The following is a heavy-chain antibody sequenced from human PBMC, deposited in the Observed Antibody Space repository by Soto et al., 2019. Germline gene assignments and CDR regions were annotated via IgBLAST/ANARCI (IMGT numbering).Heavy chain of an antibody. V-gene: IGHV3-48*01. CDR3: ARDLGGGYGDYPFGY. D-gene: IGHD4-17*01. J-gene: IGHJ4*02. CDR1: GFSFISYS. CDR2: ISSSGSTI. Sequence: EVLLEESGGGLVQPGGSLRLSCAASGFSFISYSMNWVRKTPGKGLEWISYISSSGSTIYYADCVKGRFTISRDSAKNSLYLQMNSLRVEDTAVYYCARDLGGGYGDYPFGYWGQGTLVTVSS.